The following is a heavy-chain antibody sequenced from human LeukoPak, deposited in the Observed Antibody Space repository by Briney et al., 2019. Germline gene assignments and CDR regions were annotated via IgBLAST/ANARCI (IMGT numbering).Heavy chain of an antibody. V-gene: IGHV3-7*01. J-gene: IGHJ6*03. CDR3: ATDSSAMVLHYYYYYIDA. Sequence: PGGSLRLSCAASGFTFSSYGMSWVRQAPGKGLEWVSNIRGDGGRTYYVDSVKGRFTISRDNSKNLLYLQMNSLRAEDTAVYYCATDSSAMVLHYYYYYIDAWGKGTPVTVSS. D-gene: IGHD3-10*01. CDR2: IRGDGGRT. CDR1: GFTFSSYG.